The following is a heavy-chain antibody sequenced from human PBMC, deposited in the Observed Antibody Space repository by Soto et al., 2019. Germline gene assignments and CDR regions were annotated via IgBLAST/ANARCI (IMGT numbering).Heavy chain of an antibody. V-gene: IGHV4-30-4*01. Sequence: PWETLSLTCNVSGGPIKTGDYYWNWIRQPPGKGLEWIGYVLYSGATNYSPSLKSRAAISMDTSKNQFSLSLTSVTAADTAVYYCARAGFSYGHLLFWGQGIRVTVSS. J-gene: IGHJ4*02. D-gene: IGHD3-10*01. CDR1: GGPIKTGDYY. CDR2: VLYSGAT. CDR3: ARAGFSYGHLLF.